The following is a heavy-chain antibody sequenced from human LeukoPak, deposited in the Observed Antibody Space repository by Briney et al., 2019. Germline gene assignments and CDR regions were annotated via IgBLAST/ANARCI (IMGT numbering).Heavy chain of an antibody. CDR3: ARDWFHCSGGSCYSVIGFDI. V-gene: IGHV4-61*01. Sequence: SETLSLTCTVSGGSVSSGSYYWSWIRQPPRKGLEWIGYVYYSGNTNYNPSLKSRVTISVNTSKNQFSLKLSSVTAADTAVYYCARDWFHCSGGSCYSVIGFDIWGQGTMVTVSS. CDR2: VYYSGNT. CDR1: GGSVSSGSYY. D-gene: IGHD2-15*01. J-gene: IGHJ3*02.